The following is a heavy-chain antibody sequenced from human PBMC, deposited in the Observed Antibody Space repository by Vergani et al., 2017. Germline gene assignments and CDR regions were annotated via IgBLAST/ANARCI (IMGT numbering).Heavy chain of an antibody. J-gene: IGHJ4*02. CDR2: IYHSGST. CDR1: GGSISSGGYS. Sequence: QLQLQESGSGLVKPSQTLSLTCAVSGGSISSGGYSWSWIRQPPGKGLEWIGYIYHSGSTNYNPSLKSRVTIAVDKSKNQFSLKLSSVTAADTAVYYCASLVGYCSSTSCYSSDYWGQGTLVTVSS. V-gene: IGHV4-30-2*01. D-gene: IGHD2-2*01. CDR3: ASLVGYCSSTSCYSSDY.